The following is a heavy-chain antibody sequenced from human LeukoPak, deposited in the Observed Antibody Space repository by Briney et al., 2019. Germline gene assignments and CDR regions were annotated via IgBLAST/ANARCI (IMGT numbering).Heavy chain of an antibody. J-gene: IGHJ6*02. D-gene: IGHD5-18*01. CDR2: IIPIFGTA. Sequence: SVTVSCTASGGTFSSYAISWVRQAPGQGLEWMGGIIPIFGTANYAQKFQGRVTITADESTSTAYMELSSLRSEDTAVYYCARDTAMVDPYYYYGMDVWDQGTTVTVSS. CDR1: GGTFSSYA. CDR3: ARDTAMVDPYYYYGMDV. V-gene: IGHV1-69*01.